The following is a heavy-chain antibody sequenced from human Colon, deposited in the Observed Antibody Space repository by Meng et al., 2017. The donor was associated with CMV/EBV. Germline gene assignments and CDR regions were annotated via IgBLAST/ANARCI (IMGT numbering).Heavy chain of an antibody. CDR3: ARHYFGSGSYPAY. V-gene: IGHV3-21*01. J-gene: IGHJ4*02. CDR1: GFTFSSYT. D-gene: IGHD3-10*01. Sequence: GESLMISCATSGFTFSSYTMNWVRQAPGKGLEWVSSISSSSSYIFYADSVKCRFTISRDNAKNSLYLQMNSLRAEDTAVYYCARHYFGSGSYPAYWGQGTLVTVSS. CDR2: ISSSSSYI.